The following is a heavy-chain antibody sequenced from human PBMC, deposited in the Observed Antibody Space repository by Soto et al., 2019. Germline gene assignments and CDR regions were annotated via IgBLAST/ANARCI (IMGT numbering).Heavy chain of an antibody. CDR2: IYYSGST. V-gene: IGHV4-59*01. Sequence: SETLSLTCTFSGGSISSYYWSWVRQPPGKGLEWIGYIYYSGSTIYNPSLKSRVTISVDTSKNQFSLNLSSVTAADTAVYYCARLTGSSPRAENWFDPWGQGTLVTVSS. CDR3: ARLTGSSPRAENWFDP. D-gene: IGHD6-6*01. J-gene: IGHJ5*02. CDR1: GGSISSYY.